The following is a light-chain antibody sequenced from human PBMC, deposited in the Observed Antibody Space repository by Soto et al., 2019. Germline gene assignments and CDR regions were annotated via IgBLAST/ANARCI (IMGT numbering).Light chain of an antibody. Sequence: QSVLTQPPSASGTPGQRVTISCSGSSSNIGSNSVNWYQQLPGTAPKLLIYSNNQRPSGVPDRFSGSKSGTSASLAISGLQSDDEAAYYCAAWDDSLNGPVFGGGTKLTVL. J-gene: IGLJ2*01. CDR3: AAWDDSLNGPV. CDR1: SSNIGSNS. V-gene: IGLV1-44*01. CDR2: SNN.